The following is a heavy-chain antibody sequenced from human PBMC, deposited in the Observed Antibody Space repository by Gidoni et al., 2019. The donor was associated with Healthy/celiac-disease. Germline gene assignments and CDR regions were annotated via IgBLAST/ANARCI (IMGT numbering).Heavy chain of an antibody. J-gene: IGHJ6*02. CDR3: AKDPRITIFGVVINPGVADV. D-gene: IGHD3-3*01. CDR1: GFTFSSYA. CDR2: IRGSGGST. V-gene: IGHV3-23*01. Sequence: EVQLLESGGGLVQPGGSLRLSCAASGFTFSSYAMSWVRQAPGKGLEWVSAIRGSGGSTYYADSVKGRFTISRDNSKNTLYLQMNSLRAEDTAVYYCAKDPRITIFGVVINPGVADVWGQGTTVTVSS.